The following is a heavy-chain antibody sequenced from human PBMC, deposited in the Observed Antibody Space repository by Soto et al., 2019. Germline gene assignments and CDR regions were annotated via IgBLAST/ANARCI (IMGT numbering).Heavy chain of an antibody. J-gene: IGHJ4*02. CDR2: ISYDGSNK. Sequence: GGSLRLSCADSGFTFSSYGMHWVRQAPGKGLEWVAVISYDGSNKYYADSVKGRFTISRDNSKNTLYLQMNSLRAEDTAVYYCAKDLLYRYYDSSGYYPVFDYWGQGTLVTVSS. V-gene: IGHV3-30*18. D-gene: IGHD3-22*01. CDR3: AKDLLYRYYDSSGYYPVFDY. CDR1: GFTFSSYG.